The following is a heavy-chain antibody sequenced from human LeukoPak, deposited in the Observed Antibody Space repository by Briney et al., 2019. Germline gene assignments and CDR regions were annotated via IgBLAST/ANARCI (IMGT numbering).Heavy chain of an antibody. D-gene: IGHD4-11*01. CDR2: IRGGGGTT. Sequence: GGSLRLSSAASGFTFSSYAMSWVCQAPGKGPEWVSAIRGGGGTTYYAESVNGRFTISRDNSKNTLYLQMSSLRAEDTAVYYCAKEGSYSNYPAYNWFDPWGQGTLVTVSS. J-gene: IGHJ5*02. V-gene: IGHV3-23*01. CDR3: AKEGSYSNYPAYNWFDP. CDR1: GFTFSSYA.